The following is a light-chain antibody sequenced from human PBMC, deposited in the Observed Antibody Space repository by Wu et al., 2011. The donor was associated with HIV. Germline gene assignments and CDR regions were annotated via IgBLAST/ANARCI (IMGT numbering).Light chain of an antibody. CDR1: QILGRF. J-gene: IGKJ2*01. V-gene: IGKV3-20*01. CDR3: QQYGSSPYT. Sequence: EIVLTQSPVTLSLSPGERATLSCRANQILGRFLAWYQQKPGQSPRLLIYDTSTRATGVPARFSGSGSGTDFTLTISRLEPEDFAVYYCQQYGSSPYTFGQGTKLEIK. CDR2: DTS.